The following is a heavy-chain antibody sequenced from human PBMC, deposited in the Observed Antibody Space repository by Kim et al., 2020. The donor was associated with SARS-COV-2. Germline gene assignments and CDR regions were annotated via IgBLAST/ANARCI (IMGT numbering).Heavy chain of an antibody. Sequence: GGSLRLSCAASGFTLGSYWMTWVRQAPGKGLEWVASMKQDGSEIYYVDSVKGRFTNSRXNAKDSLFLQMNSLRVEDTAVYXCARDGEYCGGDCYSYWYFDLXXRGTXXTVSS. CDR3: ARDGEYCGGDCYSYWYFDL. D-gene: IGHD2-21*02. J-gene: IGHJ2*01. V-gene: IGHV3-7*01. CDR1: GFTLGSYW. CDR2: MKQDGSEI.